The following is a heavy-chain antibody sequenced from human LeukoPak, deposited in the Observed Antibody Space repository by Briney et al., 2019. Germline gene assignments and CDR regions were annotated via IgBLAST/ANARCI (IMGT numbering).Heavy chain of an antibody. V-gene: IGHV3-9*01. CDR3: ARDDFDL. J-gene: IGHJ2*01. CDR1: GFTFDDYA. CDR2: ISWNSGSI. Sequence: GGSLRLSCAASGFTFDDYAMHWVRQAPGKGLEWVSGISWNSGSIGYADSVKGRFTISRDNAKNSLYLQMNSLRAEDTAVYYCARDDFDLWGRGTLVTVSS.